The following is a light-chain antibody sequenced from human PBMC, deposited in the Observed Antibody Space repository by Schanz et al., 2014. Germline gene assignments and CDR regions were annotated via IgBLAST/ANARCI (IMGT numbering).Light chain of an antibody. CDR1: SSDVGAYNF. CDR3: CSYAGRSLV. Sequence: QSALTQPPSASGSPGQSVTISCTGTSSDVGAYNFVSWYQQIPGKAPKLMIYKVTQRPSGVPDRFSGSKSGNTASLTVSGLQADDEADYYCCSYAGRSLVFGGGTKLTVL. CDR2: KVT. J-gene: IGLJ2*01. V-gene: IGLV2-8*01.